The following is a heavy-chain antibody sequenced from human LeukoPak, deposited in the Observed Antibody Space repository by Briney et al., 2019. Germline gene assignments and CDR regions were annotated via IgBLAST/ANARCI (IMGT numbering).Heavy chain of an antibody. CDR3: ARDLSHSGSFDY. CDR2: INAGNSNT. V-gene: IGHV1-3*01. CDR1: GYTFTSYA. J-gene: IGHJ4*02. Sequence: ASVKVSCKASGYTFTSYAMHWVRQAPGQRLEWMGWINAGNSNTKYSQKFQGRVTITRDTSASTAYMELSSLRSEDTAVYYCARDLSHSGSFDYWGQGTLVTVSS. D-gene: IGHD6-19*01.